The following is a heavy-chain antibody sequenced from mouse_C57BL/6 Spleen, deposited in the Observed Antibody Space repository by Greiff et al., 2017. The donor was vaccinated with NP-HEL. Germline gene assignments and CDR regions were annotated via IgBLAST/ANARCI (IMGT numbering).Heavy chain of an antibody. V-gene: IGHV5-12*01. J-gene: IGHJ4*01. Sequence: EVQGVESGGGLVQPGGSLKLSCAASGFTFSDYYMYWVRQTPEKRLEWVAYISNGGGSTYYPDTVKGRFTISRDNAKNTLYLQRSRLKSEDTAMYYCARQGIYYYGSSYVGAMDYWGQGTSVTVSS. CDR2: ISNGGGST. CDR3: ARQGIYYYGSSYVGAMDY. CDR1: GFTFSDYY. D-gene: IGHD1-1*01.